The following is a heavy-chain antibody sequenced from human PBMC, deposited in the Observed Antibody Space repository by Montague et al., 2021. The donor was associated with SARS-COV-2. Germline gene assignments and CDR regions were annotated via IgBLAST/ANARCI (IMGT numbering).Heavy chain of an antibody. D-gene: IGHD4-23*01. V-gene: IGHV4-34*01. CDR2: VKHLGST. CDR3: ASDRWPFDY. Sequence: SETLSLTCGVYGGSFSEYYWTWIRQSPGKGLEWIGEVKHLGSTNYNPSLKSRVTMSVDTSKNQFSLKLRSVTAADTAVYYCASDRWPFDYWGQGTVVTVSS. CDR1: GGSFSEYY. J-gene: IGHJ4*02.